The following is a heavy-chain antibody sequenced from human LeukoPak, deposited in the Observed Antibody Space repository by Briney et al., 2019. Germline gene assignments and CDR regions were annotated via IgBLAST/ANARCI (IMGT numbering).Heavy chain of an antibody. J-gene: IGHJ4*02. Sequence: SETLSLTCTVSDGSGSSYYWSWIRQPAGKGLEWIGRIYNTGTPNYNPSLKGRVTMSVDTSKKQVSLKVTSVTAADTAVYYCASSLWDDSSGYFDYWGQGAPVTVSS. V-gene: IGHV4-4*07. CDR1: DGSGSSYY. CDR3: ASSLWDDSSGYFDY. CDR2: IYNTGTP. D-gene: IGHD3-22*01.